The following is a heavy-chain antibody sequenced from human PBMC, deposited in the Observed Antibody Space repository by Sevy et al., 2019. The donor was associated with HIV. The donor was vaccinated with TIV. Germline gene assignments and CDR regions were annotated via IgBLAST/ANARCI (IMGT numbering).Heavy chain of an antibody. V-gene: IGHV1-24*01. Sequence: ASVKVSCKVSGNTHTQLSMHWVRQVPRKGLEWIGSFDPEDDERIYAQKFQGRVTMTEDTSTDTAYMELSSLKSEDTAVYYCATTKDYYENSGDPFDYWGQGTLVTVSS. J-gene: IGHJ4*02. CDR2: FDPEDDER. CDR1: GNTHTQLS. CDR3: ATTKDYYENSGDPFDY. D-gene: IGHD3-22*01.